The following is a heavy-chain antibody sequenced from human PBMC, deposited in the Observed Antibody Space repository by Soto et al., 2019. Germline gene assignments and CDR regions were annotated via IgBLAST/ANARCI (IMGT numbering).Heavy chain of an antibody. J-gene: IGHJ6*02. D-gene: IGHD3-16*01. V-gene: IGHV1-18*01. CDR3: ASPFGGPGGYYGEDV. CDR1: GYTFTSFG. CDR2: ISAYNGKT. Sequence: VKVSCKASGYTFTSFGISWLRQAPGQGLEWMAWISAYNGKTNYAQKFHGRVTLTTEASTDTGYMELRDLRSDDTAVYYCASPFGGPGGYYGEDVWGQGTTVTVSS.